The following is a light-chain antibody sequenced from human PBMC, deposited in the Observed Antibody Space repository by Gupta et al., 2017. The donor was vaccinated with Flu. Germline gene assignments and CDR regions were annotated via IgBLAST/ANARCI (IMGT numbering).Light chain of an antibody. CDR1: QTISSW. Sequence: GDRVSITCRASQTISSWLAWYQQKPGKAPRLLIYKASTLESGVPSRFSGSGSGTEFTLTISSLQPDDFATYYCQQYNYYSWTFGQGTKVEIK. CDR3: QQYNYYSWT. V-gene: IGKV1-5*03. CDR2: KAS. J-gene: IGKJ1*01.